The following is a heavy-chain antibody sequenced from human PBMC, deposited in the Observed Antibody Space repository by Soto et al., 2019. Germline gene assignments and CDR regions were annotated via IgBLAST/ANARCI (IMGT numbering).Heavy chain of an antibody. Sequence: QVQLVQSGAEVKKPGSSVKVSCKASGGTFSSYAISWVRQAPGQGLEWMGGIIPIFGTANYAQKFQGRVTMTADKSTSTAYMELSSLRSEDTAVYYGASQARIPRYWFDPWGQGTLVTVSS. V-gene: IGHV1-69*06. J-gene: IGHJ5*02. CDR3: ASQARIPRYWFDP. CDR2: IIPIFGTA. CDR1: GGTFSSYA.